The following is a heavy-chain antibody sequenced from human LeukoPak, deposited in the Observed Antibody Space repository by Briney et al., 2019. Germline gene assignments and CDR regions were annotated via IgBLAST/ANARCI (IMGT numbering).Heavy chain of an antibody. V-gene: IGHV4-34*01. CDR3: ASLDPQSIAAAGFYFDY. CDR1: GGSYSDYY. Sequence: SETLSLTCGVHGGSYSDYYWSWIRQPPGKGLEWIGEINHSGSTNYNPSLKSRVTISVDTSKNQFSLKLSSVTAADTAVYYCASLDPQSIAAAGFYFDYWGQGTLVTVSS. CDR2: INHSGST. J-gene: IGHJ4*02. D-gene: IGHD6-13*01.